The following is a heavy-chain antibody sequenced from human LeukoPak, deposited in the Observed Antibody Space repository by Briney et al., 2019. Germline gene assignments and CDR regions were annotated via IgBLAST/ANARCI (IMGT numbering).Heavy chain of an antibody. CDR3: AREGYDSSGYIDY. J-gene: IGHJ4*02. CDR2: IYYSGST. Sequence: SKTLSLTCTVSGGSISSGDYYWSWIRQPPGKGLEWIGYIYYSGSTYYNPSLKSRVTISVDTSKNQFSLKLSSVTAADTAVYYCAREGYDSSGYIDYWGQGTLVTVSS. V-gene: IGHV4-30-4*01. CDR1: GGSISSGDYY. D-gene: IGHD3-22*01.